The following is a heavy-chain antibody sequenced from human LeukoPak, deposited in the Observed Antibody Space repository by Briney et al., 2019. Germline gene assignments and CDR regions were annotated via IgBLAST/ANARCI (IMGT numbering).Heavy chain of an antibody. Sequence: PSETLSLTCTVSGGSISSYYWTWIRQPPGKGLEWIGYIYYSGSTNYNPSLKSRVTISVDTSKNQFSLKLSSVTAADTAVYYCARAHDYDFWSGSSYYMDVWGKGTTVTVSS. V-gene: IGHV4-59*01. CDR2: IYYSGST. D-gene: IGHD3-3*01. CDR3: ARAHDYDFWSGSSYYMDV. J-gene: IGHJ6*03. CDR1: GGSISSYY.